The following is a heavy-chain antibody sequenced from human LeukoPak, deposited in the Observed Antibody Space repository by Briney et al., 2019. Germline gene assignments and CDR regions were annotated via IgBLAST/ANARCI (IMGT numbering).Heavy chain of an antibody. V-gene: IGHV3-53*01. CDR1: GFTVSSNY. CDR2: IYSGGST. J-gene: IGHJ4*02. CDR3: AREKGGYSSSQAYFDY. Sequence: GGSLRLSCAASGFTVSSNYMSWVRQAPGKGLEWVSVIYSGGSTYYADSVKGRFTISRDNSKNTLYLQMNSLRAEDTAVYYCAREKGGYSSSQAYFDYWGQGTLVTVSS. D-gene: IGHD6-6*01.